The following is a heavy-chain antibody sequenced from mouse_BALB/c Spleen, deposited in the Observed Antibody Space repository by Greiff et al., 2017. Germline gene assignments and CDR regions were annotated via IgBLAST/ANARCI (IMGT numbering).Heavy chain of an antibody. CDR1: GYTFTSYW. CDR2: IYPSDSYT. V-gene: IGHV1-69*02. J-gene: IGHJ2*01. CDR3: TRNYGYLDY. D-gene: IGHD1-1*02. Sequence: QVQLQQPGAELVRPGASVKLSCKASGYTFTSYWINWVKQRPGQGLEWIGNIYPSDSYTNYNQKFKDKATLTVDKSSSTAYMQLSSPTSEDSAVYYCTRNYGYLDYWGQGTTRTVSS.